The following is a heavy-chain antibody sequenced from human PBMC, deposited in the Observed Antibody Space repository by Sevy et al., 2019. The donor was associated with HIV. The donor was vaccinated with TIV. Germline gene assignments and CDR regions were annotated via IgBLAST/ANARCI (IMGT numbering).Heavy chain of an antibody. CDR1: GFSFSNYA. Sequence: GSLRLSCAASGFSFSNYAMHWVRQAPGKGLEWVAVISYEGSDGDYSDSVKGRFTIPRDNSKNTLSLQMNSLTVEDTAVYYCAKDMALNYYGSGSYYNTQDGMDVWGRGTTVTVSS. V-gene: IGHV3-30*18. D-gene: IGHD3-10*01. CDR2: ISYEGSDG. J-gene: IGHJ6*02. CDR3: AKDMALNYYGSGSYYNTQDGMDV.